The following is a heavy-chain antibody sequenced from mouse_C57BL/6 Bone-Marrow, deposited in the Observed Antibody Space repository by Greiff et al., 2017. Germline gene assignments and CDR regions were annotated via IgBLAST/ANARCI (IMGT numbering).Heavy chain of an antibody. D-gene: IGHD2-4*01. V-gene: IGHV1-26*01. CDR2: INPNNGGT. Sequence: VQLQQSGPELVKPGASVKISCKASGYTFTDYYMNWVKQSHGKSLEWIGDINPNNGGTSYNQKFKGKATLTVDKSSSTAYMELRSLTSEDSAVYYCVRGGYDYDVDYWGQGTTLTVSS. J-gene: IGHJ2*01. CDR3: VRGGYDYDVDY. CDR1: GYTFTDYY.